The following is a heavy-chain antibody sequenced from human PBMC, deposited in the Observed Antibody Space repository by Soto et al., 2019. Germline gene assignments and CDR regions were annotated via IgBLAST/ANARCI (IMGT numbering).Heavy chain of an antibody. V-gene: IGHV1-46*01. CDR3: ARVGYSSTGTTFHYHGLDV. D-gene: IGHD3-22*01. J-gene: IGHJ6*02. CDR2: IYPRGGTT. CDR1: GSNFTSHY. Sequence: ASVKVSCTASGSNFTSHYMHWVRQAPGQGLESMGIIYPRGGTTIYAQKFQGRVTMTRDTSTHTFYMELSSLRSEDTAMYYCARVGYSSTGTTFHYHGLDVWGQGTTVTSP.